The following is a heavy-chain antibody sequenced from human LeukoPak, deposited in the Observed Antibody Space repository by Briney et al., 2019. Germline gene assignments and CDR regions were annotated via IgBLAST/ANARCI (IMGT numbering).Heavy chain of an antibody. CDR1: GFTFSSYA. J-gene: IGHJ4*02. V-gene: IGHV3-23*01. Sequence: GGSLRLSCAASGFTFSSYAMSWVRQAPGKGLEWVSATSGSGGSTYYADSVKGRFTISRDNSKNTLYLQMNSLRAEDTAVYYCAKVRRPSLPPGESGYWGQGTLVTVSS. CDR3: AKVRRPSLPPGESGY. CDR2: TSGSGGST. D-gene: IGHD3-10*01.